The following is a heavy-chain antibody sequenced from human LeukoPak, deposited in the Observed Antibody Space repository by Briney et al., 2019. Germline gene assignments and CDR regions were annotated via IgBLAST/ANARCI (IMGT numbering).Heavy chain of an antibody. J-gene: IGHJ4*02. V-gene: IGHV1-2*02. D-gene: IGHD3-3*01. CDR3: ARVLPIFGVVIKDWDFDY. Sequence: ASVKVSCKASGYTFTGYYMHWVRQAPGQGLEWMGWINPNSGGTNYAQKFQGRVTMTRDTSISTAYMELSRLRSDDTAVYYCARVLPIFGVVIKDWDFDYWGQGTLVTVSS. CDR1: GYTFTGYY. CDR2: INPNSGGT.